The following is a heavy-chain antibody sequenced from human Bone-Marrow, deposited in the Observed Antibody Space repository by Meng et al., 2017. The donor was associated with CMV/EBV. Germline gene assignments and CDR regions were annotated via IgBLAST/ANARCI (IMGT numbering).Heavy chain of an antibody. CDR3: SFGSESYYGVPVNFDY. D-gene: IGHD3-10*01. Sequence: GGSLRLSCAASGFIFSSYAMYWVRQAPGEGLQWVAFIRSDGTNIHYRDSVKGRFTISRDNSKNTLYLQMNSLRAEDTAVYYCSFGSESYYGVPVNFDYWGQTTLATVSS. J-gene: IGHJ4*02. CDR2: IRSDGTNI. CDR1: GFIFSSYA. V-gene: IGHV3-30*02.